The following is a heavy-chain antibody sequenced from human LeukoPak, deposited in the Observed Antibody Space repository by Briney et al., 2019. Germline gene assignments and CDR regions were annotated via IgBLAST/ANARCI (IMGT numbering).Heavy chain of an antibody. Sequence: GGSLRLSCAASGLTFSSYAMMWLRQAPGKGLEWVSAITGCGGWALYADSVKGRFTISRDNSKNTLYLQMSSLRAEDTAVYYCAKDPNGDYIGAFDIWGQGTMVTVSS. D-gene: IGHD4-17*01. J-gene: IGHJ3*02. V-gene: IGHV3-23*01. CDR2: ITGCGGWA. CDR1: GLTFSSYA. CDR3: AKDPNGDYIGAFDI.